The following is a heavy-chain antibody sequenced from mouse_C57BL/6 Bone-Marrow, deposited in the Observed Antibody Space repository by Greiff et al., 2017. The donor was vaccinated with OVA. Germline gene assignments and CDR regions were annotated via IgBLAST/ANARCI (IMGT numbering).Heavy chain of an antibody. J-gene: IGHJ2*01. CDR3: ARHYYGSSYY. CDR1: GFTFSSYG. D-gene: IGHD1-1*01. V-gene: IGHV5-6*01. CDR2: ISSGGSYT. Sequence: EVNVVESGGDLVKPGGSLKLSCAASGFTFSSYGMSWVRQTPDKRLEWVATISSGGSYTYYPDSVKGRFTISRDNAKNTLYLQMSSLKSEDTAMDYCARHYYGSSYYWGQGTTLTVSS.